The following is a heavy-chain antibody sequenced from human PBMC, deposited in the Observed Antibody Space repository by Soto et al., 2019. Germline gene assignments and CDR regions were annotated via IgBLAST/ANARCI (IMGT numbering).Heavy chain of an antibody. Sequence: GSLRLSCAASGFTFSGYGMQWVRQAPGKGLEWVALISYDGSNTFYADSVKGRFTISRDNAKNSLYLQMNSLRAEDTAVYYCARDTTWYSWHDEYWGLGT. D-gene: IGHD1-20*01. V-gene: IGHV3-30*03. CDR2: ISYDGSNT. J-gene: IGHJ4*02. CDR1: GFTFSGYG. CDR3: ARDTTWYSWHDEY.